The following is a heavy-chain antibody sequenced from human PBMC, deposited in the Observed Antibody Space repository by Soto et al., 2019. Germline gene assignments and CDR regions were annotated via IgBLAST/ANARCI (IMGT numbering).Heavy chain of an antibody. CDR3: ARGYCSSTSCYFSRFDP. CDR2: ISAYNGNT. V-gene: IGHV1-18*01. D-gene: IGHD2-2*01. CDR1: GYTFTSYG. Sequence: ASLKVSCKASGYTFTSYGISWVRQAPGQGLEWMGWISAYNGNTNYAQKLQGRVTMTTDTSTSTAYMELRSLRSDDTAVYYCARGYCSSTSCYFSRFDPWGQGTLVTVSS. J-gene: IGHJ5*02.